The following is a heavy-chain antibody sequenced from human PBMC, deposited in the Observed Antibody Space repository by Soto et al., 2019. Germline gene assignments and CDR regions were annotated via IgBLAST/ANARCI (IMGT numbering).Heavy chain of an antibody. V-gene: IGHV1-18*01. J-gene: IGHJ5*02. CDR3: ARGGYCSSTSCYWWFDP. CDR1: GYTFTSYG. D-gene: IGHD2-2*01. CDR2: ISAYNGNT. Sequence: ASVKVSCKASGYTFTSYGISWVRQAPGQGLEWMGWISAYNGNTNYAQKLQGRVTMTTDTSTSTAYMELRSLRSDDTAVYYCARGGYCSSTSCYWWFDPWGQGTLVTVSS.